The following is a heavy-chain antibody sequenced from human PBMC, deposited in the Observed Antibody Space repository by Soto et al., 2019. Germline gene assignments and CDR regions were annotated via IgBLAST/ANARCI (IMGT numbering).Heavy chain of an antibody. Sequence: PSETLSLTCTVSGTSISSYYWSWIRQPPGKGLEWIANIHYSGTTNYNPSLASRVTLSVDTSKNQFSLKMTSVTAADRAMYFCARYNSYAIDYWGRGTLVTISS. CDR2: IHYSGTT. J-gene: IGHJ4*02. CDR1: GTSISSYY. CDR3: ARYNSYAIDY. V-gene: IGHV4-59*01. D-gene: IGHD2-8*01.